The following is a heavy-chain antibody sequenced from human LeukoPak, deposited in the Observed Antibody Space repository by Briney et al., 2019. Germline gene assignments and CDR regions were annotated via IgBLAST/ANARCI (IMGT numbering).Heavy chain of an antibody. J-gene: IGHJ6*04. CDR3: ARASLAGLFMDV. D-gene: IGHD3-10*01. V-gene: IGHV3-64*01. Sequence: GGSLRLSCAASGFTFSSYAMHWVRQAPGKGLEYVSAISSNGGSTYYANSVKGRFTISRDNSKNTLYLQMGSLRAEDMAVYYCARASLAGLFMDVWGKGATVPIS. CDR1: GFTFSSYA. CDR2: ISSNGGST.